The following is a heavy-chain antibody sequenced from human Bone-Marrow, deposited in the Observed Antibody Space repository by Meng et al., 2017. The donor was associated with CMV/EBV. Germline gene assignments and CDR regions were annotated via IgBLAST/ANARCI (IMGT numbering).Heavy chain of an antibody. J-gene: IGHJ5*02. CDR3: ARVVGVAARPVWFDP. D-gene: IGHD6-6*01. CDR2: IYYSGST. Sequence: SETLSLTCTVSGGSISSGGYYWSWIRQHPGKGLEWIGYIYYSGSTYYNPSLKSRVTISVDTSKNQFSLKLSSVTAADTAVYYCARVVGVAARPVWFDPWGQGTLVTVSS. CDR1: GGSISSGGYY. V-gene: IGHV4-31*03.